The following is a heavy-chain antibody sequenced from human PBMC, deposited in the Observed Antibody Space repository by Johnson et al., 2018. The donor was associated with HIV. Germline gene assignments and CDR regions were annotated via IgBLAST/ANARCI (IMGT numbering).Heavy chain of an antibody. Sequence: QVQLVESGGGVVQPGRSLRLSCAASGFTFSSYGMHWVRQAPGKGLEWVAVIWYDGSNKYYGDSVKGRFTISRDNSKKTLYLQMNSLRAEDTAVYHCAKGTNDAFDILGQGTMVTVSS. D-gene: IGHD1-1*01. CDR2: IWYDGSNK. CDR1: GFTFSSYG. V-gene: IGHV3-30*18. J-gene: IGHJ3*02. CDR3: AKGTNDAFDI.